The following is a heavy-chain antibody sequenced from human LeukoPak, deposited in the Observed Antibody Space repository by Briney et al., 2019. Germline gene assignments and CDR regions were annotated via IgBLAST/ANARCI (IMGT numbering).Heavy chain of an antibody. V-gene: IGHV3-48*03. D-gene: IGHD3-10*01. CDR2: ISSSGSTI. J-gene: IGHJ3*02. Sequence: GGSLRLSCAASGFTFSSYEMNWVRQAPGKGLEWVSYISSSGSTIYYADSVKGQFTISRDNAKNSLYLQMNSLRAEDTAVYYCARVPMVRGVTPWGAFDIWAQGTMVTVSS. CDR3: ARVPMVRGVTPWGAFDI. CDR1: GFTFSSYE.